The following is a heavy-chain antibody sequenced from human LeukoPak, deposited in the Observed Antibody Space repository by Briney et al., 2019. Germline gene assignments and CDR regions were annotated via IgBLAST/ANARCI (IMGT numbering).Heavy chain of an antibody. CDR3: TKHLADHGMDV. J-gene: IGHJ6*02. CDR1: GDSVSSNSAA. CDR2: TYYRSKWYY. Sequence: SQTLSLTCALSGDSVSSNSAAWNWIRQPPSRGLEWLGRTYYRSKWYYDYAQSVKRRITINPDTSKSQFSLHLNSVTPEDTAVYYCTKHLADHGMDVWGQGTTVTVS. V-gene: IGHV6-1*01.